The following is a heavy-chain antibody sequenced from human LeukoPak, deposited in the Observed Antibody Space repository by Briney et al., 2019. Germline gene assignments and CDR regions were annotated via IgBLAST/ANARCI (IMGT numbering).Heavy chain of an antibody. CDR2: ISAYNGNT. CDR3: ARPYYYDSSGYCYFDY. D-gene: IGHD3-22*01. J-gene: IGHJ4*02. V-gene: IGHV1-18*01. Sequence: ASVKVSCKASGYTFTSYGISWVRQAPGQGLEWMGWISAYNGNTNYAQKLQGRVTMTTDTSTGTAYMELRSLRSDDTAVYYCARPYYYDSSGYCYFDYWGQGTLVTVSS. CDR1: GYTFTSYG.